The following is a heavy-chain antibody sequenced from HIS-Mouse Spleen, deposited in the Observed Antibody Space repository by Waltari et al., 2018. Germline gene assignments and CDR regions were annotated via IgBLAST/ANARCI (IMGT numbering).Heavy chain of an antibody. D-gene: IGHD7-27*01. Sequence: QVQLVQSGAEVKKPGASVKVPCKASGYTLTGYYMPWLRQAPGQGLEWMGWINPNSGGTNDAQKFQGRVTMTRDTSISTAYMELSRLRSDDTAVYYCARETWGSGAFDIWGQGTMVTVSS. V-gene: IGHV1-2*02. CDR1: GYTLTGYY. CDR3: ARETWGSGAFDI. J-gene: IGHJ3*02. CDR2: INPNSGGT.